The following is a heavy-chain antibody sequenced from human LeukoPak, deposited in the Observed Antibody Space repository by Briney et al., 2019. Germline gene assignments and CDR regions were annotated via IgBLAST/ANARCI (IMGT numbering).Heavy chain of an antibody. CDR3: AKDLYEGAASIYYYYYGMDV. V-gene: IGHV3-23*01. Sequence: GGSLRLSCAASGFTSGIYAVSWVRQAPGKGLEWVSAISGSGGSTYYADSVKGRFTISRDNSKNTLYLQMNSLRAEDTAVYYCAKDLYEGAASIYYYYYGMDVWGQGTTVTVSS. CDR1: GFTSGIYA. D-gene: IGHD2-2*02. J-gene: IGHJ6*02. CDR2: ISGSGGST.